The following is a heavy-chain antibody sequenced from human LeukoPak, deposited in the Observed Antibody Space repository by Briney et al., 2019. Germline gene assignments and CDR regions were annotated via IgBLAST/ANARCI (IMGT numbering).Heavy chain of an antibody. CDR1: GFTFSSYA. D-gene: IGHD6-6*01. CDR3: AKSGGYSSSNYFDY. Sequence: GGSLRLSCAASGFTFSSYAMSWVRQAPGKGLEWVSTISGSGAGTYYADSVKGRFTISRDNSKNTLYLQMNSLRAEDTAVYYCAKSGGYSSSNYFDYWGQGTLVTLSS. CDR2: ISGSGAGT. J-gene: IGHJ4*02. V-gene: IGHV3-23*01.